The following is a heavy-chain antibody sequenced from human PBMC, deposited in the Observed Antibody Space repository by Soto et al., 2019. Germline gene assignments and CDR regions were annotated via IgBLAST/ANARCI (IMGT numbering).Heavy chain of an antibody. V-gene: IGHV4-59*01. D-gene: IGHD3-3*01. Sequence: SETLSLTCTVSGGSISSYYWSWIRQPPGKGLEWIGYIYYSGSTNYNPSLKSRVTISVDTSKNQFSLKLSSVTAADTAVYYCARARRITIFGVVPPYFDYWGQGTLVTVSS. CDR2: IYYSGST. J-gene: IGHJ4*02. CDR1: GGSISSYY. CDR3: ARARRITIFGVVPPYFDY.